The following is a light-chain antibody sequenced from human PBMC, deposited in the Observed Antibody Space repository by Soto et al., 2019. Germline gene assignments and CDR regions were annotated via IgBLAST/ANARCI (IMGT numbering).Light chain of an antibody. V-gene: IGKV1-39*01. CDR3: QQSYSTPWT. Sequence: DTQMTQSPSSLSASVGDRVTITCRASQSISNYLNWYQQKPGKAPKFLIYVASSLQSGVPSRFSGSGSGTDFTLTISGLLPEDFATYYCQQSYSTPWTFGQGTKV. CDR1: QSISNY. CDR2: VAS. J-gene: IGKJ1*01.